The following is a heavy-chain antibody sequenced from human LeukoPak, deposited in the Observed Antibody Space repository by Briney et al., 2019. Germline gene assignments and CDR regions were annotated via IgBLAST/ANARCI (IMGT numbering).Heavy chain of an antibody. V-gene: IGHV4-59*08. CDR1: GGSISSYY. CDR2: ISDIGSI. D-gene: IGHD2/OR15-2a*01. CDR3: AGHHPRNTVDF. Sequence: SETLSLTCTVSGGSISSYYWSWIRQPPGKGLEWIAYISDIGSINYNPSLKSRVTISLETSKNQFSLKLSSVTAADTAVYYCAGHHPRNTVDFWGQGTLVTVSS. J-gene: IGHJ4*02.